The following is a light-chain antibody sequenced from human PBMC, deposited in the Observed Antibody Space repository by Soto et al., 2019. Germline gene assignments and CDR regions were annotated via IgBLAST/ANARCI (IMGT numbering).Light chain of an antibody. CDR1: SSNIGANYD. J-gene: IGLJ1*01. V-gene: IGLV1-40*01. CDR2: GNT. Sequence: QPVLTQPPSVSGAPGQRVTISCNGSSSNIGANYDVHWYQQIPGTAPKVLIYGNTNRPSGVPDRFSASKSGTSASLAITGLQAEDEADYYCQSYDSSLSGFVFGSGTKLTVL. CDR3: QSYDSSLSGFV.